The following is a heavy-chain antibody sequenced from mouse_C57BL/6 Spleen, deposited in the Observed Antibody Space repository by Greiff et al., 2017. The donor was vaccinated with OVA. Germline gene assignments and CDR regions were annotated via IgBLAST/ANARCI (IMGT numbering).Heavy chain of an antibody. CDR1: GYAFSSSW. Sequence: VQLQQSGPELVKPGASVKISCKASGYAFSSSWMNWVKQRPGKGLEWIGRIYPGDGDTNYNGKFKGKATLSADKSSSTAYMQLSSLTSEDSAVYFCARDRASDGMDYWGQGTSVTVSS. CDR3: ARDRASDGMDY. CDR2: IYPGDGDT. V-gene: IGHV1-82*01. J-gene: IGHJ4*01. D-gene: IGHD3-3*01.